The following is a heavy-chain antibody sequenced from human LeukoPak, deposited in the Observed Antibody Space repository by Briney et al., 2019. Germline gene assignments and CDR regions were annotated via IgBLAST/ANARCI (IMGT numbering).Heavy chain of an antibody. CDR1: GFTFSNYR. V-gene: IGHV3-48*03. Sequence: PGGSLRLSCVASGFTFSNYRMNWVRQAPGKGLEWVSYISSSGSTIYYADSVKGRFTISRDNAKNSLYLQMNSLRAEDTAVYYCARGAQYGDYYYWGQGTLVTVSS. CDR2: ISSSGSTI. J-gene: IGHJ4*02. D-gene: IGHD4-17*01. CDR3: ARGAQYGDYYY.